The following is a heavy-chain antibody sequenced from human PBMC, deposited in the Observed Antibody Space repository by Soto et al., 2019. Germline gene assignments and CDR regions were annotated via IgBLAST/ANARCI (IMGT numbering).Heavy chain of an antibody. D-gene: IGHD3-9*01. V-gene: IGHV4-59*08. J-gene: IGHJ5*02. CDR1: GGSMIGYY. Sequence: PSETLSLTCTVSGGSMIGYYWSRIRQPPGRALEWIASIYASGITDYNPSLESRVTISIDTSKNHFSLKLNSLTAADTAVYYCARLGIFDILSGNWFDLWGQGTLVTVSS. CDR2: IYASGIT. CDR3: ARLGIFDILSGNWFDL.